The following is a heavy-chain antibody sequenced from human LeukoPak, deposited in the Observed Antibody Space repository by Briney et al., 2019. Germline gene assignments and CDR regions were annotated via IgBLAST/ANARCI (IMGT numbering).Heavy chain of an antibody. Sequence: AASVKVSCKASGYIFTSFGISWVRQAPGQGPEWMGRISPYNGQTIYAQKLQDRVTLTTDTSTGTVYMELRGLRSDDTAVYFCARGRGSITPDFDYWGQGTLVTVTS. V-gene: IGHV1-18*01. J-gene: IGHJ4*02. D-gene: IGHD3-10*01. CDR2: ISPYNGQT. CDR1: GYIFTSFG. CDR3: ARGRGSITPDFDY.